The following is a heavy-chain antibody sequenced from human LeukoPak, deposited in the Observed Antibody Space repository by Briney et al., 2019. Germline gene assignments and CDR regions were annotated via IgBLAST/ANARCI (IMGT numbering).Heavy chain of an antibody. V-gene: IGHV4-59*11. Sequence: SETLSLTPTVSGGSITCQFWRWIREPPGKGLEGIGYIYHSGITNYNPSLKSRVTISVDTSKNQFSLKLSSVTAADTAVYYCARDGYSGSSLFDYWGQGTLVTVSS. D-gene: IGHD1-26*01. J-gene: IGHJ4*02. CDR3: ARDGYSGSSLFDY. CDR1: GGSITCQF. CDR2: IYHSGIT.